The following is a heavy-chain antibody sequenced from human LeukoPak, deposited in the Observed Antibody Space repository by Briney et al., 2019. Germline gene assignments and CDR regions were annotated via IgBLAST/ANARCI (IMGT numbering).Heavy chain of an antibody. Sequence: PSQTLSLTCTVSGGSISSGGYYWSWIRQHPGKGLEWIGYIYYSGSTYYNPSLKSRVTISVDTSKNQFSLELSSVTAADTAVYYCARVVDKRDAFDIWGQGTMVTVSS. CDR2: IYYSGST. J-gene: IGHJ3*02. V-gene: IGHV4-31*03. CDR3: ARVVDKRDAFDI. D-gene: IGHD5-12*01. CDR1: GGSISSGGYY.